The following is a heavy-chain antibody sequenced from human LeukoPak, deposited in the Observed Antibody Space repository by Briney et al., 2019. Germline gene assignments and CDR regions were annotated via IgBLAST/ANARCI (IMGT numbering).Heavy chain of an antibody. CDR3: ARMVVEMATILAFSYYYYMDV. CDR1: GYTFTSYR. J-gene: IGHJ6*03. Sequence: ASVKVSCKASGYTFTSYRIHWVRQAPGQGLEWMGIINPSGGSTSYAQKFQGRVTMTRDTSTSTVYMELSSLRSEDTAVYYCARMVVEMATILAFSYYYYMDVWGKGTTVTVSS. CDR2: INPSGGST. D-gene: IGHD5-24*01. V-gene: IGHV1-46*01.